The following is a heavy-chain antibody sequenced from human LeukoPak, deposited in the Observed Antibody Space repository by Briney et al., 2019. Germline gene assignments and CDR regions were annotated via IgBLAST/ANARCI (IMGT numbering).Heavy chain of an antibody. D-gene: IGHD3-9*01. J-gene: IGHJ4*02. V-gene: IGHV4-34*01. CDR3: ARGRDYDILTGFPLSSLQFDY. Sequence: SRVTISVDTSKNQFSLKLSSVTAADTAVYYCARGRDYDILTGFPLSSLQFDYWGQGTLVTVSS.